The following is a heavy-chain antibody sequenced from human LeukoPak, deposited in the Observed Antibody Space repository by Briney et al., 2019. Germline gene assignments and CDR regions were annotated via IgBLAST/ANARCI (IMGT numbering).Heavy chain of an antibody. CDR2: ITTSDGNT. J-gene: IGHJ4*02. CDR1: GFTFSSYT. CDR3: AKVGSGWYADF. D-gene: IGHD6-19*01. V-gene: IGHV3-23*01. Sequence: GGSLRLSCAASGFTFSSYTMSWVRQAPGKGLEWVSTITTSDGNTYYADSVKGRFTISRDNSKNTLYLHMNSLRAEDTALYYCAKVGSGWYADFWGQGTLVTVSS.